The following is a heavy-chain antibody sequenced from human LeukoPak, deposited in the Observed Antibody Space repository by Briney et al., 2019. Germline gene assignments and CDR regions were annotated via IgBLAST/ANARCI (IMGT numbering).Heavy chain of an antibody. J-gene: IGHJ4*02. Sequence: PGGSLRLSCAASGFTFSDYYMSWIRQAPGKGLEWVSYISSSGSTIYYADSVKGRFTISRDNAKNSLYLQMNSLRAEDTAVYYCARDTYYDSSGYYNLDYWGQGTLVTVSS. CDR2: ISSSGSTI. CDR1: GFTFSDYY. V-gene: IGHV3-11*04. D-gene: IGHD3-22*01. CDR3: ARDTYYDSSGYYNLDY.